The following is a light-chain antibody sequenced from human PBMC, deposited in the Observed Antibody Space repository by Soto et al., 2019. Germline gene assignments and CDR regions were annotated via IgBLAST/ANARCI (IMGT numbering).Light chain of an antibody. J-gene: IGKJ1*01. CDR3: QQYNNWPPEET. CDR2: GAS. Sequence: EIVMTQSPATLSVSPGERATLSCRASQSVSSNLAWYQQKPGQAPRLLIYGASTRATGIPARFSGSGSGTEFTLTISGLQSEDFAVYYCQQYNNWPPEETFGQGTKVEIK. V-gene: IGKV3-15*01. CDR1: QSVSSN.